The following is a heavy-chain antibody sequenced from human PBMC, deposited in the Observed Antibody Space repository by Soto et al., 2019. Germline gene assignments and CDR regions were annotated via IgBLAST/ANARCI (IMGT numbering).Heavy chain of an antibody. Sequence: EVQLVESGGGLVKPGGSLRLSCAASGFTFSTYSMNWVRQAPGKGLEWVSSISSSSSYIYYADSVKGRFTISRDNAKNSLYLQMNSLRAEDTAVYYCARVAYCGGDCYRPPAYWGQGTLVTVSS. D-gene: IGHD2-21*02. CDR1: GFTFSTYS. V-gene: IGHV3-21*01. CDR3: ARVAYCGGDCYRPPAY. CDR2: ISSSSSYI. J-gene: IGHJ4*02.